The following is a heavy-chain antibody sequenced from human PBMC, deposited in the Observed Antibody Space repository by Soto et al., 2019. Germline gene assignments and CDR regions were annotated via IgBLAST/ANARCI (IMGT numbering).Heavy chain of an antibody. Sequence: GGSLRLSCAASGFTFSSDWMSWVRQAPGKGPEWVANIKEDGSEKDYVDSVKGRFTISRDNAKNSLYLQMNSLRVDDTAVYYCARGPFWGPGTLVTVS. J-gene: IGHJ4*02. CDR1: GFTFSSDW. V-gene: IGHV3-7*04. CDR2: IKEDGSEK. CDR3: ARGPF.